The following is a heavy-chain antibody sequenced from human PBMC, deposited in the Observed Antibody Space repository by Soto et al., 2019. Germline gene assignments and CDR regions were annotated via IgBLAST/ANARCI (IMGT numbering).Heavy chain of an antibody. D-gene: IGHD6-13*01. V-gene: IGHV1-3*01. CDR1: GYTFTSFA. Sequence: GASVKVSCKASGYTFTSFAMQWVRQAPGQRLEWMGWINAGKGNTKYSQKFQDRVTITSDTSASTAYMELRSLRSDDTAVYYCARGLKQLVQELYFDYWGQGTLVTVS. J-gene: IGHJ4*02. CDR3: ARGLKQLVQELYFDY. CDR2: INAGKGNT.